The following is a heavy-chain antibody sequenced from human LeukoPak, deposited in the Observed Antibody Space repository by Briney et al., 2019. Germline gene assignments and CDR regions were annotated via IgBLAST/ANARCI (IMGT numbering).Heavy chain of an antibody. CDR1: GGSISSYY. CDR2: IYTSGST. Sequence: SETLSLTCTVSGGSISSYYWSWIRQPAGKGLEWIGRIYTSGSTNYNPSLKSRVTMSVDTSKNQFSLKLSSVTAADTAVYYCARDRLSSSGYYYGGDDAFDIWGQGTMVTVSS. V-gene: IGHV4-4*07. D-gene: IGHD3-22*01. CDR3: ARDRLSSSGYYYGGDDAFDI. J-gene: IGHJ3*02.